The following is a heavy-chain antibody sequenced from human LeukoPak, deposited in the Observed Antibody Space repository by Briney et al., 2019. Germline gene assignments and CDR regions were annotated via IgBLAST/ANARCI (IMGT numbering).Heavy chain of an antibody. Sequence: GGSLRLSCAASGFTFSSYWMNWVRQAPGKGLEWLANIKQDGSQKYYVDSVKGRFTISRDNTKNSLYLQMNSLRAEDTAVYYCARHETGDSYANYWGQGTLVTVSS. CDR2: IKQDGSQK. CDR1: GFTFSSYW. CDR3: ARHETGDSYANY. D-gene: IGHD5-18*01. V-gene: IGHV3-7*01. J-gene: IGHJ4*02.